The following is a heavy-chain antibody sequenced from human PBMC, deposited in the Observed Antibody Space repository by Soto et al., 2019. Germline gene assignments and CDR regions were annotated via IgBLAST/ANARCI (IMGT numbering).Heavy chain of an antibody. CDR2: IYWDDDK. V-gene: IGHV2-5*02. D-gene: IGHD5-18*01. CDR3: PHRLAGGRYGKPGTVDV. J-gene: IGHJ3*01. CDR1: GFSLSTSGVG. Sequence: QITLKESGPTRAKPTQTLALTCTFSGFSLSTSGVGVGWIRQSPGKAPERLALIYWDDDKRYSPSLKTRLTTNKHTSSNQGVLKKSNRGPVDTDTYFRPHRLAGGRYGKPGTVDVWGQGTLVTLSS.